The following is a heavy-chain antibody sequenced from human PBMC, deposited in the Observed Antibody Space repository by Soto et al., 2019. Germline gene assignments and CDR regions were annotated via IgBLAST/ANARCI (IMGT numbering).Heavy chain of an antibody. CDR3: ARVATVLNSFHYWYFDL. CDR1: GGTFSSYA. V-gene: IGHV1-69*05. Sequence: QVQLVQSGAEVKKPGSSVKVSCKASGGTFSSYAISWVRQAPGQGLEWMGGIIPIFGTTNYAQEFQGRVTIITDESTRPSSMEMCRLRSEDTALYYCARVATVLNSFHYWYFDLWPRGTLVTVSS. D-gene: IGHD4-17*01. J-gene: IGHJ2*01. CDR2: IIPIFGTT.